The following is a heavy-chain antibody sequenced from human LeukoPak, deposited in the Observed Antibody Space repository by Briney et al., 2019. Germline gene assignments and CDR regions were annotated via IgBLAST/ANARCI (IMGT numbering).Heavy chain of an antibody. CDR2: IYPGDSDT. Sequence: GESLKISCKGSGYSFTSYWIGWVRQMPGKGLEWMGIIYPGDSDTRYSPSFQGQVTISADKSISTAYLQWSSLKASDTAMYYCARHVNDTLTGYPPSAYYYYMDVWGKGTTVTISS. D-gene: IGHD3-9*01. CDR1: GYSFTSYW. V-gene: IGHV5-51*01. J-gene: IGHJ6*03. CDR3: ARHVNDTLTGYPPSAYYYYMDV.